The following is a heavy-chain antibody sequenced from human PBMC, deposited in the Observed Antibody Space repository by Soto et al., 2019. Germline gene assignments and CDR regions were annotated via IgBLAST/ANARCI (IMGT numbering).Heavy chain of an antibody. CDR3: AREEQPYYFDY. Sequence: QVQLVQSGAEVKKPGSSVKVSCKASGGTFSSYAISWVRQAPGQGLEWMGGIIPIFGTANYAQKCQGRVTITADESTSTAHMELSSLRSEDTAVYYCAREEQPYYFDYWGQGTLVTVSS. J-gene: IGHJ4*02. CDR2: IIPIFGTA. CDR1: GGTFSSYA. D-gene: IGHD6-13*01. V-gene: IGHV1-69*01.